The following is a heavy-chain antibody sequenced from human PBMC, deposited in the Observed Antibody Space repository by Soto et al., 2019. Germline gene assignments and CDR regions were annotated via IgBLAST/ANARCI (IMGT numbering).Heavy chain of an antibody. CDR2: ISSSSSYI. D-gene: IGHD3-22*01. J-gene: IGHJ4*02. CDR3: ARDRPYYYDSSGYPPDY. CDR1: GFTFSSYS. V-gene: IGHV3-21*01. Sequence: EVQLVESGGGLVKPGGSLRLSCAASGFTFSSYSMNWVRQAPGKGLEWVSSISSSSSYIYYADSVKGRFTISRDNAKNSLYLQMNSLRAEDTAVYYCARDRPYYYDSSGYPPDYWGQGTLVTVSS.